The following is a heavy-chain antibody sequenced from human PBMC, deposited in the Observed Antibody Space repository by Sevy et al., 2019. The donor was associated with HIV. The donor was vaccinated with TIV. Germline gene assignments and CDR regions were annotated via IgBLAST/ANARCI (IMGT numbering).Heavy chain of an antibody. D-gene: IGHD3-10*01. V-gene: IGHV5-51*01. CDR1: GYTFTSDW. Sequence: GESLKISCKASGYTFTSDWIAWVRQMPGKGLECMGIIYPGDSDTRYSPSFQGQVTISADKSITTAYLQWNSLKVSDTAIYYCARSPGVYGPRLDPWGQGTLVTVSS. CDR3: ARSPGVYGPRLDP. J-gene: IGHJ5*02. CDR2: IYPGDSDT.